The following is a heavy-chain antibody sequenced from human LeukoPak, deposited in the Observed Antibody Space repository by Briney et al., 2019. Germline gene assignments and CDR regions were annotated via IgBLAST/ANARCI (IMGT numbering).Heavy chain of an antibody. CDR3: ARLPDSSSCFYLEETFFY. Sequence: SETLSLTCTVSGGSISSSSYYWGWIRQPPGKGLEWIGSIYYSGSTYYNPSLKSRVTISVDTSKNQFSLKLSSVTAADTAVYYCARLPDSSSCFYLEETFFYWGQETLVTVSS. CDR1: GGSISSSSYY. V-gene: IGHV4-39*01. J-gene: IGHJ4*02. D-gene: IGHD6-13*01. CDR2: IYYSGST.